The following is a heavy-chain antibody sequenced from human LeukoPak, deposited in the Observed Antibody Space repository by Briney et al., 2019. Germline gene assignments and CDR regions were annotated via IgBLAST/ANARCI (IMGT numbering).Heavy chain of an antibody. CDR3: ARQLPLRY. J-gene: IGHJ4*02. D-gene: IGHD1-1*01. V-gene: IGHV3-48*03. Sequence: GGSLRLSCAASGFSFSNYEMNWVRQAPGEGLECFSYISGSGSEIYYAHSVKGLFTISRDNANHSLSLQMNSLRAEDTAIYCCARQLPLRYWGQGTLVSVSS. CDR2: ISGSGSEI. CDR1: GFSFSNYE.